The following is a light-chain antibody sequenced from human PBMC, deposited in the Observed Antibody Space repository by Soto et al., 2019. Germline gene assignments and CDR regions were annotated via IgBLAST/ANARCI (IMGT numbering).Light chain of an antibody. J-gene: IGKJ5*01. CDR1: QAISSY. CDR3: QRLDNYPIT. Sequence: DIQLTQSPSFLSASVGDRVTITCRASQAISSYLAWYQQKPGKAPKFLIYTASTLQSGVPSRFSGSGYGTEFTLTISSLQPEDFATYYCQRLDNYPITFGQGTRLEIK. V-gene: IGKV1-9*01. CDR2: TAS.